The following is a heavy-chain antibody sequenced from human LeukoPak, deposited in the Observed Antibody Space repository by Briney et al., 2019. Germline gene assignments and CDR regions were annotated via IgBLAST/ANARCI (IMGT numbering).Heavy chain of an antibody. V-gene: IGHV4-59*08. D-gene: IGHD1-14*01. Sequence: SETLSLTCTVSGGSISSYYWSWIRQPPGKGLEWIGYIYYNGSTNYNPSLKSRVTISVDTSKNQFSLKLSSVTAADTAVYYCARHAFTGTYFDYWGQGTLVTVSS. CDR2: IYYNGST. CDR3: ARHAFTGTYFDY. J-gene: IGHJ4*02. CDR1: GGSISSYY.